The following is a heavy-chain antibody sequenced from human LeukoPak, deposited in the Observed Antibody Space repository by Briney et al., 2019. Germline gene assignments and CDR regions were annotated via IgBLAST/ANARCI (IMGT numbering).Heavy chain of an antibody. V-gene: IGHV7-4-1*02. J-gene: IGHJ4*02. CDR2: INTNTGNT. CDR1: GYTFTKYP. D-gene: IGHD1-26*01. CDR3: ARPNSGSYFSAFDY. Sequence: ASVKVSCKASGYTFTKYPMNWVRQAPGQGLEWMGWINTNTGNTTYAQGFTGRFVFSLDTSVSTAYLQISSLKAEDTAVYYCARPNSGSYFSAFDYWGQGTLVTVSS.